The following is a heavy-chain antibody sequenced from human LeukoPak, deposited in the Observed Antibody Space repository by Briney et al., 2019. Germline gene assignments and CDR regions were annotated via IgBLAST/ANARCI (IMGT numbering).Heavy chain of an antibody. Sequence: GGSLRLSCAASGFSFSNYWMTWVRQAPGKGLEWVANIKQDGSEKYYADPVTGRFTISRDNAKKPLYLQMNSLRAEDTAVYYCARDSYTSGWYGDYYYYGMDVWGQGTTVTVSS. CDR2: IKQDGSEK. CDR1: GFSFSNYW. J-gene: IGHJ6*02. D-gene: IGHD6-19*01. V-gene: IGHV3-7*05. CDR3: ARDSYTSGWYGDYYYYGMDV.